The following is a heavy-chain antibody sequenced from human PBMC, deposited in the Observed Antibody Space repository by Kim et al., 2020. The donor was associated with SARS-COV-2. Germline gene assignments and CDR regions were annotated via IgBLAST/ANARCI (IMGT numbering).Heavy chain of an antibody. J-gene: IGHJ4*02. Sequence: SETLSLTCAVYGGSFSGYYWSWIRQPPGKGLEWIGEINHSGSTNYNPSLKSRVTISVDTSKNQFSLKLSSVTAADTAVYYCARDGGYSYGKIDYWGQGTLVTVSS. CDR1: GGSFSGYY. D-gene: IGHD5-18*01. CDR2: INHSGST. CDR3: ARDGGYSYGKIDY. V-gene: IGHV4-34*01.